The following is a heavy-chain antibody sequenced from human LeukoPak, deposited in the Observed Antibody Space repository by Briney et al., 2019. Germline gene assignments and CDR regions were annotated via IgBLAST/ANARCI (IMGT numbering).Heavy chain of an antibody. V-gene: IGHV3-11*04. CDR3: ARSARLMKGVVEVTALDD. J-gene: IGHJ4*02. CDR2: LSSSGSAF. CDR1: GGSISSDY. D-gene: IGHD3-3*01. Sequence: PSETLSLTCTVSGGSISSDYWSWIRQPAGKGLEWIAYLSSSGSAFSYADSVKGRFTIARDNAKNSVYLEMNSLRADDTAVYYCARSARLMKGVVEVTALDDWGQGTLVTVSS.